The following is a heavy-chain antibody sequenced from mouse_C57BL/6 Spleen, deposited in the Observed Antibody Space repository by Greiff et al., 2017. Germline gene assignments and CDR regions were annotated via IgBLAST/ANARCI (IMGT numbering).Heavy chain of an antibody. CDR2: IDPSDSDT. J-gene: IGHJ2*01. CDR3: ARLGDYDY. V-gene: IGHV1-52*01. D-gene: IGHD2-4*01. CDR1: GYTFTSYW. Sequence: QVQLQQPGAELVRPGSSVKLSCKASGYTFTSYWMHWVKQRPIQGLEWIGNIDPSDSDTHYNQKFKDKATLTVDKSSSTAYMQLSSLTSEDSAVYYCARLGDYDYWGQGTTLTVSS.